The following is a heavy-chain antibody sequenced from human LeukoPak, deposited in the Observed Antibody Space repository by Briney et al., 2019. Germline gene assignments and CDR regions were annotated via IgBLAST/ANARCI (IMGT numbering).Heavy chain of an antibody. CDR2: IYYSGST. D-gene: IGHD4-17*01. CDR3: ARSKKNGDDRAFDY. V-gene: IGHV4-31*03. J-gene: IGHJ4*02. Sequence: NTSQTLSLTCTVSGGSISSGGYSWSWIRQHPGKGLEWIGYIYYSGSTYYNPSLKSRVTISVDTSKNQFSLKLSSVTAADTAVYYCARSKKNGDDRAFDYWGQGTLVTVSS. CDR1: GGSISSGGYS.